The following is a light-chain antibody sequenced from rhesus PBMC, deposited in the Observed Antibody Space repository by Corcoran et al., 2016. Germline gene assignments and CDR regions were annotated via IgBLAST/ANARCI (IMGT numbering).Light chain of an antibody. CDR2: DAS. Sequence: DIQMTQSPSSLSASVGDTVTITCRASQGISSYLNWFQQKPGKAPKLLIYDASSLESGVPSRFSGSGSGTDFTLTIRSLQPEDFATYYCQHGYGTPLTFGGGTKVELK. V-gene: IGKV1-28*02. CDR1: QGISSY. J-gene: IGKJ4*01. CDR3: QHGYGTPLT.